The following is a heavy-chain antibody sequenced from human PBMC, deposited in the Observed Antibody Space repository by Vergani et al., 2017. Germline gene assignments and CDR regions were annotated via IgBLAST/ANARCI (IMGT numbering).Heavy chain of an antibody. J-gene: IGHJ2*01. D-gene: IGHD6-13*01. CDR3: ARGNVVGGSSSWYPYWYFDL. CDR2: IHHSGST. Sequence: QVQLQQWGAGLLKPSETLSLTCAVYGGSFSGYYWSWIRQPPGKGLEWLGEIHHSGSTHYNPSLTCRVTISVDTSKNQFSLKLSSVTAADTAVYYCARGNVVGGSSSWYPYWYFDLWGRGTLVTVSS. CDR1: GGSFSGYY. V-gene: IGHV4-34*01.